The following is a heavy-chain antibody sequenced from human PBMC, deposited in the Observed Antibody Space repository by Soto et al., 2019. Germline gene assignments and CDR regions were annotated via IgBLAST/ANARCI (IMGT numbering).Heavy chain of an antibody. Sequence: SETLSLTCTVSGGSIISCGYYWSLIRQHPGKGLEWIGYIYYSGSTYYNPSLKSRVTISVDTSKNQFSLKLSSVTAADTAVYYCARGLRVYGMDVWGQGTTVTVSS. J-gene: IGHJ6*02. CDR1: GGSIISCGYY. D-gene: IGHD4-17*01. V-gene: IGHV4-31*03. CDR2: IYYSGST. CDR3: ARGLRVYGMDV.